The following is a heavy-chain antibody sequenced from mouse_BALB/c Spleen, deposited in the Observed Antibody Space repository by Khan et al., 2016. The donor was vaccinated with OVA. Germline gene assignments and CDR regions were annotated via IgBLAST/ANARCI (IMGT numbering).Heavy chain of an antibody. CDR3: ARVEAIYDAYYHFSWFAD. V-gene: IGHV1-9*01. J-gene: IGHJ3*01. CDR1: GYTFSSYW. D-gene: IGHD2-3*01. CDR2: ILPGSGST. Sequence: QVQLQQSGAELMKPGASVKISCKATGYTFSSYWIEWVKQRPGHGLEWIGGILPGSGSTKFNATFKGKATFTADASSYTAYMQLCSLTSEDSSVYDCARVEAIYDAYYHFSWFADWGPGTLVTVSA.